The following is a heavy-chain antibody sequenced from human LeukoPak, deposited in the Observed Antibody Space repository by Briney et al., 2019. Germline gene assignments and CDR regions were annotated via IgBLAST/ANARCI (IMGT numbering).Heavy chain of an antibody. J-gene: IGHJ4*02. CDR1: GGSISSGDYY. D-gene: IGHD6-19*01. CDR2: IYYSGST. Sequence: SQTLSLTCTVSGGSISSGDYYWSWIRQPPGKGLEWIGSIYYSGSTYYNPSLKSRVTISVDTSKNQFSLKLSSVTAADTAVYYCAIIIAVAGTIDYWGQGTLVTVSS. V-gene: IGHV4-30-4*01. CDR3: AIIIAVAGTIDY.